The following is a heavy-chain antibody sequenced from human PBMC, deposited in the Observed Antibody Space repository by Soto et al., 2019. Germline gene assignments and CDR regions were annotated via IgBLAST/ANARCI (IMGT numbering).Heavy chain of an antibody. D-gene: IGHD3-3*01. CDR2: ISAYNGNT. J-gene: IGHJ6*02. CDR3: ARDPTRTYYDFWSGYYTQPHYYYGMDV. V-gene: IGHV1-18*01. CDR1: GYTFTSYG. Sequence: ASVKVSCKASGYTFTSYGISWVRQAPGQGLEWMGWISAYNGNTNYAQKLQGRVTMTTDTSTSTAYMELRSLRSDDTAVYYCARDPTRTYYDFWSGYYTQPHYYYGMDVWGQGTTVTAP.